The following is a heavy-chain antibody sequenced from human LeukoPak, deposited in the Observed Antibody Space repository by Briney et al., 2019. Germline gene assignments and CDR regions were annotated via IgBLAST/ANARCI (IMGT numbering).Heavy chain of an antibody. CDR3: ARDRSGWLFDY. CDR1: GFTFSSYS. Sequence: GGSLRLSCAASGFTFSSYSMNWVRQAPGKGLEWVSSISSSSSSYIYYADSVKGRFTISRDNAKNSLYLQMNSLRAEDTAVYYCARDRSGWLFDYWGQGTLVTVSS. CDR2: ISSSSSSYI. J-gene: IGHJ4*02. D-gene: IGHD6-19*01. V-gene: IGHV3-21*01.